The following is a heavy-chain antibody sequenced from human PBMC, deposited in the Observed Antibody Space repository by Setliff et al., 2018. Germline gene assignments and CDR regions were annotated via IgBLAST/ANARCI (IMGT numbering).Heavy chain of an antibody. Sequence: PSETLSLTCTVSGGSISSSSYYWGWIRQPPGKGLEWIGSIFHSGSTYYNPSLKSRVTISVDTSKNQFSLKLNSVTAADMAVYYCAREQWLDPPGYYYMDVWAKGTTVTVSS. J-gene: IGHJ6*03. CDR1: GGSISSSSYY. V-gene: IGHV4-39*07. D-gene: IGHD6-19*01. CDR3: AREQWLDPPGYYYMDV. CDR2: IFHSGST.